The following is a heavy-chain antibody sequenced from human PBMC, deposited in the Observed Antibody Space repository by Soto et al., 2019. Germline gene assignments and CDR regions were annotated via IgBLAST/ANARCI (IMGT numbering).Heavy chain of an antibody. J-gene: IGHJ6*02. CDR1: GFTFSSYA. D-gene: IGHD3-22*01. V-gene: IGHV3-23*01. Sequence: GGSLRLSCAASGFTFSSYAMSWVRQAPGKGLERVSAISGSGGSTYYADSVKGRFTISRDNSKNTLYLQMNSLRAEDTAVYYCSITMIVHGMDVWGQGTTVTVSS. CDR3: SITMIVHGMDV. CDR2: ISGSGGST.